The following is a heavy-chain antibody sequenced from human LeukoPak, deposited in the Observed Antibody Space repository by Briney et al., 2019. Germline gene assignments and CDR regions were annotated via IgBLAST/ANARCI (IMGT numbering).Heavy chain of an antibody. D-gene: IGHD3-3*01. CDR3: ARGSPGSPGTIFGVVAGSHYFDY. CDR1: GGSISSGDYY. V-gene: IGHV4-30-4*01. J-gene: IGHJ4*02. CDR2: IYYSGST. Sequence: SETLSLTCTVSGGSISSGDYYWSWIRQPPGKGLEWIGYIYYSGSTYYNPSLKSRVTISVDTSKNQFSLKLSSVTAADTAVYYCARGSPGSPGTIFGVVAGSHYFDYWGQGTLVTVSS.